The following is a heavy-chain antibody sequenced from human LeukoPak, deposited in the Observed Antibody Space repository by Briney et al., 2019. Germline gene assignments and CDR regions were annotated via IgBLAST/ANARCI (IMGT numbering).Heavy chain of an antibody. J-gene: IGHJ4*02. CDR3: ARGLGGGSCYLDY. Sequence: PGGSLRLSCAASGFTFSSYEMNWVRQAPGMGLEWVSYISKSGRTTYYVDSVKGRFTISRDNAKKSLYLQMNSLRAEDTAVYYCARGLGGGSCYLDYWGQGTLVTVSS. V-gene: IGHV3-48*03. D-gene: IGHD2-15*01. CDR1: GFTFSSYE. CDR2: ISKSGRTT.